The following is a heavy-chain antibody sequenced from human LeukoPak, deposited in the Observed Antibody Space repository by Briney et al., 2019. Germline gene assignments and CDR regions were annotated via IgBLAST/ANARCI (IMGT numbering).Heavy chain of an antibody. J-gene: IGHJ4*02. CDR2: IYYSGST. CDR1: GGSISIGGYY. CDR3: ARENCSGGSCSHRRYYFDY. V-gene: IGHV4-31*03. Sequence: SETLSLTCTVSGGSISIGGYYWSWIRQHPGKGLEWIGYIYYSGSTYYNPSLKSRVTISVDTSKNQFSLKLSSVTAADTAVYYCARENCSGGSCSHRRYYFDYWGQGTLVTVSS. D-gene: IGHD2-15*01.